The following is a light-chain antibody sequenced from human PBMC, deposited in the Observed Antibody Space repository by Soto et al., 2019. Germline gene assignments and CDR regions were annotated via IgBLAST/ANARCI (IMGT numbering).Light chain of an antibody. V-gene: IGLV1-44*01. CDR1: SSNIRSHT. CDR3: NSYAGNSNFV. CDR2: SNN. Sequence: QSVLTQPPSASGTPGQRVIMSCSGSSSNIRSHTVNWYQQLPGTAPKLLIYSNNQRPSGVPDRFSGSKSGTSASLAISGLQSEDEADYYCNSYAGNSNFVFGGGTKLTVL. J-gene: IGLJ1*01.